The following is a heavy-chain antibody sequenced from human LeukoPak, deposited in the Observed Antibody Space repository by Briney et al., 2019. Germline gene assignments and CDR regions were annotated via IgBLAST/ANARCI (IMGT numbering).Heavy chain of an antibody. CDR2: ISSSSSYI. CDR1: GFTSSSYS. J-gene: IGHJ4*02. Sequence: GGSLRLSCAASGFTSSSYSMNWVRQAPGKGLEWVSSISSSSSYIYYADSLKGRFTISRDNAKNSLYLQMNSLRAEDTAIYYCARVAVYGSGFNWGQGTLVTVSS. CDR3: ARVAVYGSGFN. V-gene: IGHV3-21*03. D-gene: IGHD3-10*01.